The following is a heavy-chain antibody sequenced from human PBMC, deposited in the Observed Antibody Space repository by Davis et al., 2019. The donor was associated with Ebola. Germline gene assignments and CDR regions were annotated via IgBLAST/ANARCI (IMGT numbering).Heavy chain of an antibody. Sequence: GESLKISCSASGFTFSSYAMHWVRQAPGKGLEYVSAISSNGGSTYYADSVKGRFTISRDNAKNSLYLQMNSLRDEDTAVYYCARKITGISWYFDLWGRGTLVTVSS. CDR1: GFTFSSYA. J-gene: IGHJ2*01. CDR2: ISSNGGST. CDR3: ARKITGISWYFDL. D-gene: IGHD1-20*01. V-gene: IGHV3-64*04.